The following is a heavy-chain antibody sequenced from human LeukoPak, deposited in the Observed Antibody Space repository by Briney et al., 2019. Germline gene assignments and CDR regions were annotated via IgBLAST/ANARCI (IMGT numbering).Heavy chain of an antibody. Sequence: GASVKVSCKASGYTFTGYYMHWVRQAPGHGLEWMGWINPNSGGTNYAQKFQGRATMTRDTSISTAYMELSRLRSDDTAVYYCARGLNNGYSSSWYLHWFDPWGQGTLVTVSS. J-gene: IGHJ5*02. CDR1: GYTFTGYY. V-gene: IGHV1-2*02. CDR2: INPNSGGT. D-gene: IGHD6-13*01. CDR3: ARGLNNGYSSSWYLHWFDP.